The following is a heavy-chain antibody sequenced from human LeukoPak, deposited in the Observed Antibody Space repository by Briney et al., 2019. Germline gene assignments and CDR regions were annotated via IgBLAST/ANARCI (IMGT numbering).Heavy chain of an antibody. Sequence: GGSLRLSCAASGITFSSYAMHWVRQAPGKGLEWVAVISYDGSDKYYTDSVKGRFTISRDNAKNSLYLQMNSLRAEDTTVYYCARVGSCSSTSCQISYYYYYGMDVWGQGTTVTVSS. D-gene: IGHD2-2*01. CDR1: GITFSSYA. J-gene: IGHJ6*02. CDR3: ARVGSCSSTSCQISYYYYYGMDV. V-gene: IGHV3-30-3*01. CDR2: ISYDGSDK.